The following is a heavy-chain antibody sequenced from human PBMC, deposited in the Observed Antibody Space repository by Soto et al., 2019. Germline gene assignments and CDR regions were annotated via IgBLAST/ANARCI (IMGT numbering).Heavy chain of an antibody. CDR1: GYTFTGYY. D-gene: IGHD5-18*01. V-gene: IGHV1-46*01. CDR2: INPSGGST. CDR3: ARPQYRGAFDI. Sequence: GASVKVTCKASGYTFTGYYMHLVLQAPGQGLEWMGIINPSGGSTSYAQKFQGRVTMTRDTSTSTVYMELSSLRSEDTAVYYCARPQYRGAFDIWGQGTMVTVSS. J-gene: IGHJ3*02.